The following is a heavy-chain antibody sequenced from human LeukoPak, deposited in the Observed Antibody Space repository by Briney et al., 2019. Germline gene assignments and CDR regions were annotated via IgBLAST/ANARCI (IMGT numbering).Heavy chain of an antibody. CDR2: IYYSGST. Sequence: KPSETLSLTCTVSGGSISSYYWSWIRQPPGKGLEWIGYIYYSGSTNYNPSLKSRVTISVDTSKNQFSPKLSSVTAADTAVYYCARAIAIFGVVIWDHYYYMDVWGKGTTVTVSS. CDR3: ARAIAIFGVVIWDHYYYMDV. J-gene: IGHJ6*03. CDR1: GGSISSYY. V-gene: IGHV4-59*01. D-gene: IGHD3-3*01.